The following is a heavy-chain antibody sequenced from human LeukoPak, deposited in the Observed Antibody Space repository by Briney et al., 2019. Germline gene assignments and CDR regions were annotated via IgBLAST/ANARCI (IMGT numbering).Heavy chain of an antibody. CDR1: GYNFTTYW. J-gene: IGHJ4*02. V-gene: IGHV5-51*01. D-gene: IGHD2-15*01. CDR2: IYPGDSDT. Sequence: GESLKIPCKGSGYNFTTYWIGGVRQLPGKGLEWMGMIYPGDSDTRYSPSFQGQVTISPDKSISTAYLQWSSLKASDTAIYYCARSSVVVAAQIDYWGQGTLVTVSS. CDR3: ARSSVVVAAQIDY.